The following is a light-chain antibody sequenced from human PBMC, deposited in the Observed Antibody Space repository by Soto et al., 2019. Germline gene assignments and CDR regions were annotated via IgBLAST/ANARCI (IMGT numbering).Light chain of an antibody. V-gene: IGLV2-8*01. CDR1: SSDVGGYNY. CDR2: EVS. Sequence: QSALTQPPSASGSPGQSVTRSCTGTSSDVGGYNYVSWYQQHPGKAPKLMIYEVSKRPSGVPDRFSGSKSGNTASLTVSGLQAEDEADYYCSSYAGSNNLVFGGGTKLTVL. J-gene: IGLJ2*01. CDR3: SSYAGSNNLV.